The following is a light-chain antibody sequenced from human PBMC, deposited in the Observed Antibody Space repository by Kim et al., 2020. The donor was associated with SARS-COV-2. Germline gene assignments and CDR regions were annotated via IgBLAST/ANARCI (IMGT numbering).Light chain of an antibody. V-gene: IGKV3-20*01. CDR1: HSIRSSY. CDR2: GAS. J-gene: IGKJ1*01. Sequence: EIVLTQSPGTLSLSPGERATLSCRASHSIRSSYLAWYQQKPGQAPRLLIYGASRRATGIPDRFSGSGSGTGLTLTINRLEPEDFAVYYCQQSGEGFGQGTKVDIK. CDR3: QQSGEG.